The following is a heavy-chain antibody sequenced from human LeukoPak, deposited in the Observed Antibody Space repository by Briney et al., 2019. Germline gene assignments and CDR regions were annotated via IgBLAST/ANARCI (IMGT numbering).Heavy chain of an antibody. J-gene: IGHJ5*02. CDR3: ARDTRGFDP. CDR1: GGSISSYY. V-gene: IGHV4-59*12. Sequence: SETLSLTCTVSGGSISSYYWSWIRQPPGKGLEWIGYIYHSGSTYYNPSLKSRVTISVDRSKNQFSLKLSSVTAADTAVYYCARDTRGFDPWGQGTLVTVFS. CDR2: IYHSGST.